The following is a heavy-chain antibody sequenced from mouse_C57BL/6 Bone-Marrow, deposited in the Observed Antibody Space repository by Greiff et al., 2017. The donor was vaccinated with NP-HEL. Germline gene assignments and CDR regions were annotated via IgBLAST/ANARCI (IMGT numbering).Heavy chain of an antibody. CDR3: ARRATTVVATTHFDY. J-gene: IGHJ2*01. D-gene: IGHD1-1*01. CDR2: IYPGSGST. V-gene: IGHV1-55*01. CDR1: GYTFTSYW. Sequence: QVHVKQPGAELVKPGASVKMSCKASGYTFTSYWITWVKQRPGQGLEWIGDIYPGSGSTNYTEKLQSKATLTVDTSSSTAYMQLSSLTSEDSAVYYCARRATTVVATTHFDYWGQGTTLTVSS.